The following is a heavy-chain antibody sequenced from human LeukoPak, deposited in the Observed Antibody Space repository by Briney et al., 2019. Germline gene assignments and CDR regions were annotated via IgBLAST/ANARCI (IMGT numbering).Heavy chain of an antibody. CDR3: ARDSANIVVVVAALYYGMDV. D-gene: IGHD2-15*01. CDR1: GGTFSSYA. V-gene: IGHV1-69*13. Sequence: SVKVSCKASGGTFSSYAISWVRQAPGEGLEWMGGIIPIFGTANYAQKFQGRVTITADESTSTAYMELSSLRSEDTAVYYCARDSANIVVVVAALYYGMDVWGQGTTVTVSS. J-gene: IGHJ6*02. CDR2: IIPIFGTA.